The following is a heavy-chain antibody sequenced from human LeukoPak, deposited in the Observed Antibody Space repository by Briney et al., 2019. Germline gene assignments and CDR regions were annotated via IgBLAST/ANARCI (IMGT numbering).Heavy chain of an antibody. CDR3: ARDPTYYHESTLDY. J-gene: IGHJ4*02. D-gene: IGHD3-22*01. V-gene: IGHV4-4*07. CDR1: GVFISRYF. CDR2: IYNDGST. Sequence: PSETLSLTCTVSGVFISRYFWSWIRQPAGKGLEWVGRIYNDGSTDYNPSLKSRVTLSIDTSKNQFSLNLSSVTAADTAVYYCARDPTYYHESTLDYWGQGILVTISS.